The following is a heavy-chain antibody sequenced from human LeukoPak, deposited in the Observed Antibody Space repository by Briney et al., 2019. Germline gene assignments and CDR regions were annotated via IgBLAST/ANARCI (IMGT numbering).Heavy chain of an antibody. V-gene: IGHV3-23*01. CDR1: GFTFSTYT. Sequence: GGSLRLSCVASGFTFSTYTMNWIRQAPGKGLEWVSGSIGSGGSAFYADSVKGRFFISRDTSKNTLFLHMNNLRVGDTAVYYCAKDYRFSDPKSGLASDHWGQGTLVTVSS. J-gene: IGHJ4*02. D-gene: IGHD3-16*02. CDR3: AKDYRFSDPKSGLASDH. CDR2: SIGSGGSA.